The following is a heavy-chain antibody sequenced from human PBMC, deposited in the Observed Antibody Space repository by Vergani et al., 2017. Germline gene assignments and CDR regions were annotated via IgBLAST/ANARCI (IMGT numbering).Heavy chain of an antibody. CDR2: ISYDGSNK. CDR3: ARDYDSSGFFPDY. J-gene: IGHJ4*02. D-gene: IGHD3-22*01. V-gene: IGHV3-30-3*01. CDR1: GFIFSSYA. Sequence: QVQLAESGGGVVQPGRSLRLSCAASGFIFSSYAMHWVRQAPGKGLEWVSVISYDGSNKYYADSVKGRFTISRYNSKNTLFLQMNSLRPEDTAVYYCARDYDSSGFFPDYWGQGTLVTVSS.